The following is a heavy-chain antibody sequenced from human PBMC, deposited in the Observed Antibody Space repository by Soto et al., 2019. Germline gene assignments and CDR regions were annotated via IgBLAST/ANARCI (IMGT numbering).Heavy chain of an antibody. CDR2: ISAYNGNT. CDR1: GYTFTSYG. CDR3: ATTYYYDSSGYYDYYYYGMDV. V-gene: IGHV1-18*01. Sequence: ASVKVSCKASGYTFTSYGISWVRQAPGQGLGWMGWISAYNGNTNYAQKLQGRVTMTTDTSTSTAYMELRSLRSDDTAVYYCATTYYYDSSGYYDYYYYGMDVWGQGTTVTVS. D-gene: IGHD3-22*01. J-gene: IGHJ6*02.